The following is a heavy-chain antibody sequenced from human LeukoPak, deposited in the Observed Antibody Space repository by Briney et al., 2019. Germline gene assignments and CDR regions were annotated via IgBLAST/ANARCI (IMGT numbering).Heavy chain of an antibody. CDR1: GFSFSNYA. V-gene: IGHV3-7*01. Sequence: PGGSLRLSCAAPGFSFSNYAMTWVRHAPGKGVEWVANIKQDGSGKYSVDSVKGRFTISRDNAKNSLYLQMNSLRAEDTAMYYCARDSAGNDYWGQGTLVTVSS. CDR3: ARDSAGNDY. J-gene: IGHJ4*02. D-gene: IGHD6-13*01. CDR2: IKQDGSGK.